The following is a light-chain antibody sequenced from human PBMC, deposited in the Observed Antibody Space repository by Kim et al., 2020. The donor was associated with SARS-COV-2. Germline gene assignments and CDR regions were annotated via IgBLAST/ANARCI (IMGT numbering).Light chain of an antibody. CDR3: AAWDDSLNGPL. CDR2: GNN. J-gene: IGLJ3*02. CDR1: FSNIGSNT. V-gene: IGLV1-44*01. Sequence: GQRVTISCSGSFSNIGSNTVNWYQLLPGTAPKLLIYGNNQRPSGVPDRFSGSKSDTSASLAISGLQSDDEADYYCAAWDDSLNGPLFGGGTKVTVL.